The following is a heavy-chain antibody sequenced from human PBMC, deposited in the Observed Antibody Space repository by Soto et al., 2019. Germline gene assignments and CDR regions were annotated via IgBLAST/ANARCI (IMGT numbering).Heavy chain of an antibody. CDR1: GYSISSGYY. CDR2: IYHSGST. J-gene: IGHJ4*02. V-gene: IGHV4-38-2*01. Sequence: WETLSLTCAVSGYSISSGYYWGWIRQPPGKGLEWIGSIYHSGSTYYNPSLKSRVTISVDTSKNQFSLKLSPVTAADTDVYYCARVRSSPFRYFDYWGQGTLVTVSS. CDR3: ARVRSSPFRYFDY.